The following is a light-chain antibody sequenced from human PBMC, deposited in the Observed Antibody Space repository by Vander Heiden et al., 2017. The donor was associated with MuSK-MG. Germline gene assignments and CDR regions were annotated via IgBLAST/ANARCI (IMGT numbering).Light chain of an antibody. CDR3: QQYKNRPPWT. CDR1: QIVSNN. V-gene: IGKV3-15*01. Sequence: ASQIVSNNLAWYQQKPGQAPRLLIYGASTRATGIPARFSGSGYGTEFTLTISSRQSEDFGVFYCQQYKNRPPWTFGQGTKVEIK. J-gene: IGKJ1*01. CDR2: GAS.